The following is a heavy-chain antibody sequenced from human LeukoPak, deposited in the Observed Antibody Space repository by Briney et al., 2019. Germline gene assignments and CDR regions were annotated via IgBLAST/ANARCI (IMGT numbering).Heavy chain of an antibody. V-gene: IGHV6-1*01. J-gene: IGHJ4*02. CDR3: ARDPSYDQGSDY. CDR1: GDSVSSNTAA. Sequence: PSQTLSLTCAISGDSVSSNTAAWYWIRQSPSRGLEWLGRTFYRSKWIYEYAVSVRGRIIISVDTSENQFSLHLSSVTPEDTAVYYCARDPSYDQGSDYWGQGTLVNVSS. D-gene: IGHD3-3*01. CDR2: TFYRSKWIY.